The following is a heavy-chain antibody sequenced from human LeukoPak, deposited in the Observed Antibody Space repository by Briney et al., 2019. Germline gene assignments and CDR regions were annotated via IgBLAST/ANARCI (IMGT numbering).Heavy chain of an antibody. CDR2: IKQDGSEK. J-gene: IGHJ4*02. V-gene: IGHV3-7*01. D-gene: IGHD4-17*01. CDR1: GFIFRNHW. Sequence: GGSLRLSCAASGFIFRNHWMTWVRQAPGRGLEWVAHIKQDGSEKHYVDSVEGRFTLSRDDAKNSLYLQMNSLRVDDSAVYYCARGPNYGDRVDYIDYWGQGTLVTVYS. CDR3: ARGPNYGDRVDYIDY.